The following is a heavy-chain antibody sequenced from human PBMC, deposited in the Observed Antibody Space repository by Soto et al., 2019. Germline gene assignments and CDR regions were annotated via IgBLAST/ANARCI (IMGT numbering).Heavy chain of an antibody. Sequence: SVKVSCKASGGTFSGYAISWVRQAPGQGLEWMGGIIPIFGTANYAQKFQGRVTITADESTSTAYMELSSLRSEDTAVYYCAREHYYGSGSPEDYGMDVWGQGTTVTVSS. V-gene: IGHV1-69*13. CDR2: IIPIFGTA. CDR1: GGTFSGYA. CDR3: AREHYYGSGSPEDYGMDV. D-gene: IGHD3-10*01. J-gene: IGHJ6*02.